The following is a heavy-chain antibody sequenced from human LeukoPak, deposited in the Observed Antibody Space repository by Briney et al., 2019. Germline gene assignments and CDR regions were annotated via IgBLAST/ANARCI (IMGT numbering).Heavy chain of an antibody. D-gene: IGHD4-17*01. CDR3: ATDRLFYGDSRGY. V-gene: IGHV4-39*01. Sequence: SETLSLTCTVSGGSISSSSYYWGWIRQPPGKGLEWIGSIYYSGSTYYNPSLKSRVTTSVDTSKNQLSLKLSSVTAADTAVYYCATDRLFYGDSRGYWGQGTLVTVSS. CDR2: IYYSGST. J-gene: IGHJ4*02. CDR1: GGSISSSSYY.